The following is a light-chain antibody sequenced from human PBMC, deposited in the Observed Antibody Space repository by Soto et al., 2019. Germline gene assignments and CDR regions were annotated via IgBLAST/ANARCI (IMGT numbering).Light chain of an antibody. V-gene: IGLV1-44*01. CDR2: YNN. J-gene: IGLJ1*01. CDR1: NSNIASNT. CDR3: AAWDDTLKRYV. Sequence: QSVLTQPPSASATPGQTVSISCSGSNSNIASNTVNWYQHLPGTAPKLLIYYNNQRPSGVPDRFSGSKSGTSASLAISGLQSEDESDYYCAAWDDTLKRYVFGTGTKLTVL.